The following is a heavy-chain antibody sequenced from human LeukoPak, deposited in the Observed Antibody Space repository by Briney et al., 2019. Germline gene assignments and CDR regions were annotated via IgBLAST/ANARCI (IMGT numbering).Heavy chain of an antibody. Sequence: ASVKVSCKASGYTFTGYYMHWVRQAPGQGLEWMGWINPNSGGTNYAQKFQGRVTMTRDTSISTAYVELSRLRSDDTAVYYCARVRAAADNWFDPWGQGTLVTVSS. D-gene: IGHD6-13*01. CDR3: ARVRAAADNWFDP. CDR1: GYTFTGYY. V-gene: IGHV1-2*02. J-gene: IGHJ5*02. CDR2: INPNSGGT.